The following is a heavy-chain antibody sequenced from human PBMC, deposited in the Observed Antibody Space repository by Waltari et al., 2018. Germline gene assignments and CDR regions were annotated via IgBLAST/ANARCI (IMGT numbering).Heavy chain of an antibody. V-gene: IGHV1-2*07. CDR3: ARAKPERLPTATGTSRYYYMDV. CDR1: GYTFTGYY. D-gene: IGHD2-21*02. Sequence: QAQLVQSGTEVKKPGASVKVSCKASGYTFTGYYMNWVRQDPGQGLELMGRINPNRCGTNYAHKFQGRVTRTMETSISTAYMELSRLRSDDPAVYDCARAKPERLPTATGTSRYYYMDVWGKGTTVTVSS. CDR2: INPNRCGT. J-gene: IGHJ6*03.